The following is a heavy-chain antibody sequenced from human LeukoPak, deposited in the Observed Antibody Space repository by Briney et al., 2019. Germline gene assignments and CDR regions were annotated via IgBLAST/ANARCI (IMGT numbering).Heavy chain of an antibody. J-gene: IGHJ6*02. CDR2: VSYSGNT. D-gene: IGHD6-19*01. V-gene: IGHV4-59*01. CDR3: ARAGYCSATSCQWVPLV. CDR1: GGSISTYY. Sequence: SEILSLTCTVSGGSISTYYWVWIRQSPGKELEWIGYVSYSGNTNYNPSLKSRVTISVDTSKNQLSLKLSSMTAADTAVYYCARAGYCSATSCQWVPLVWGQGTTVTVSS.